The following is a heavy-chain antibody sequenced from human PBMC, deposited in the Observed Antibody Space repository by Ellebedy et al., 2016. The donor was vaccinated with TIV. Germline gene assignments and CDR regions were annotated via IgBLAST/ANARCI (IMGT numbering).Heavy chain of an antibody. CDR3: AREPGVFDI. Sequence: AASVKVSCKASGYIFTRYSMHWVRQDPGQGLEWMGIINPSGGGTSYAQKFQGRVTMTSDTSTATVYMQLNSLTAEDTVFYYCAREPGVFDIWGQGTMVTVSS. J-gene: IGHJ3*02. D-gene: IGHD2-2*01. V-gene: IGHV1-46*01. CDR2: INPSGGGT. CDR1: GYIFTRYS.